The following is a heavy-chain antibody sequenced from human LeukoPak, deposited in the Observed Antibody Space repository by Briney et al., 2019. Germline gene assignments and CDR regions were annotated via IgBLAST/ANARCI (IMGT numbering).Heavy chain of an antibody. CDR3: ARQAVAGTTLFDY. CDR2: IYTSGST. J-gene: IGHJ4*02. V-gene: IGHV4-4*07. Sequence: SETLSLTCTVSGGSISSYYWSWIRQPPGKGLEWIGRIYTSGSTNYNPSLKSRVTMSVDTSKNQFSLKLSSVTAADTAVYYCARQAVAGTTLFDYWGQGTLVTVSS. CDR1: GGSISSYY. D-gene: IGHD6-19*01.